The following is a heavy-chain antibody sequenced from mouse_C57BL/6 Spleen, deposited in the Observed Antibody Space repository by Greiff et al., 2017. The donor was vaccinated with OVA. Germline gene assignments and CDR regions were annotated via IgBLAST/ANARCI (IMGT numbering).Heavy chain of an antibody. CDR2: IYPGSGST. J-gene: IGHJ3*01. CDR1: GYTFTSYW. V-gene: IGHV1-55*01. Sequence: QVQLQQSGAELVKPGASVKMSCKASGYTFTSYWITWVKQRPGQGLEWIGDIYPGSGSTNYNEKFKSKATLTVDTSSSTAYMQLSSLTSEDSEVYYCAREDSNSPFAYWGQGTLVTVSA. D-gene: IGHD2-5*01. CDR3: AREDSNSPFAY.